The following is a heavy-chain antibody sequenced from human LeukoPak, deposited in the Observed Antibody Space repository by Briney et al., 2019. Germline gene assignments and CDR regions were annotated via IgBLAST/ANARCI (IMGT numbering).Heavy chain of an antibody. CDR2: IYYSGST. CDR1: GGSISSSSYY. CDR3: ARHAVGSSGSTNGYYFDY. Sequence: PSETLSLTCTVSGGSISSSSYYWGWIRQPPGKGLEWIGSIYYSGSTYYNPSLKSRVTISVDTSKNQFSLKLSSVTAADTAVYYCARHAVGSSGSTNGYYFDYWGRGTLVTVSS. J-gene: IGHJ4*02. V-gene: IGHV4-39*01. D-gene: IGHD3-22*01.